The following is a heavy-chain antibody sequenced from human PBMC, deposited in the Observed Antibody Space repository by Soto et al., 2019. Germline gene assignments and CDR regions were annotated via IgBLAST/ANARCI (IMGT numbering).Heavy chain of an antibody. CDR2: IIPIFGIP. Sequence: QVQLVQSGAEVKKPGSSVKVSCKTSGGTFSSYSVSWVRQAPGQGLEWMGGIIPIFGIPTYAQKFQVRVTISADESTSTASMELSGLSSEDTAIYYCTRGHGFNGASFDYWGQGTQATVAS. CDR1: GGTFSSYS. CDR3: TRGHGFNGASFDY. D-gene: IGHD2-8*01. V-gene: IGHV1-69*01. J-gene: IGHJ4*02.